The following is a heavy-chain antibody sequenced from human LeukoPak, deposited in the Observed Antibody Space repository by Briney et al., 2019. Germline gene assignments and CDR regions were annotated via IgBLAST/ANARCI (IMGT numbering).Heavy chain of an antibody. Sequence: SETLSLTCAVSGGSISSSNWWSWVRQPPGKGLEWIGEIYHSGSTYYNPSLKSRVTISVDTSKNQFSLKLSSVTAADTAVYYCARTLYYYDSSGYYSDPFDYWGQGTLVTVSS. CDR3: ARTLYYYDSSGYYSDPFDY. V-gene: IGHV4-4*02. CDR2: IYHSGST. CDR1: GGSISSSNW. J-gene: IGHJ4*02. D-gene: IGHD3-22*01.